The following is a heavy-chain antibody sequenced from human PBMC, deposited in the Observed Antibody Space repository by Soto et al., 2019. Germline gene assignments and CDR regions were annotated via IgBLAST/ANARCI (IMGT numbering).Heavy chain of an antibody. D-gene: IGHD4-17*01. CDR3: ATHPPYGPLDH. V-gene: IGHV4-39*01. CDR2: IYYSENT. CDR1: RGSISSSSNH. Sequence: PSETLSLTCTVSRGSISSSSNHWGWIRQPPGKGLEWIGNIYYSENTYYNPSLKSRVTISVDTSKNQFSLRLTSVTAADTAVYYCATHPPYGPLDHWGQGTLVTVSS. J-gene: IGHJ4*02.